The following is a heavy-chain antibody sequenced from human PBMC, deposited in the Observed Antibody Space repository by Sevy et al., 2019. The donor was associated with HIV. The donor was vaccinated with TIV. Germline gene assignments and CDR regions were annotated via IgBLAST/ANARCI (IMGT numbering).Heavy chain of an antibody. D-gene: IGHD2-15*01. CDR3: ARRWIVVVARAFDI. CDR1: GGSINSNSYY. V-gene: IGHV4-39*01. CDR2: IYYSGST. J-gene: IGHJ3*02. Sequence: SETLSLTCTVSGGSINSNSYYWGWIRQPPGKGLEWIGSIYYSGSTYYHTSLKSRVTISVDTSNNQFSLKLRSVTAADTAVHYCARRWIVVVARAFDIWGQGTMVTVSS.